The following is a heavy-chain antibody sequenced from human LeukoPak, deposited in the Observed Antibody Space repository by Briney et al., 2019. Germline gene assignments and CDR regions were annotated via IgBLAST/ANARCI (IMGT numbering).Heavy chain of an antibody. CDR1: GFTFSAYA. CDR3: AESPVSSCRGSFCYPFDY. V-gene: IGHV3-23*01. Sequence: GSLRLSCAASGFTFSAYAMSWVRQIPGKGLEWVSAISGSDDGTYYADSVKGRFTISRDNSRNTLYLQMNTLRAEDTAVYFCAESPVSSCRGSFCYPFDYWGQGNLVTVSS. J-gene: IGHJ4*02. D-gene: IGHD2-15*01. CDR2: ISGSDDGT.